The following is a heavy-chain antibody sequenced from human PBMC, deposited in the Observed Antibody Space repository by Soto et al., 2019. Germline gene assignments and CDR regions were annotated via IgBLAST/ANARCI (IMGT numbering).Heavy chain of an antibody. D-gene: IGHD6-19*01. CDR3: ARDINDSSGWYSHVMDV. Sequence: GGSLRLSCAASGFTFSSYAMHWVRQAPGKGLEWVAVISYDGSNKYYADSVKGRFTISRDNSKNTLYLQMNSLRAEDTAVYYCARDINDSSGWYSHVMDVWGQGTTVTVSS. CDR1: GFTFSSYA. J-gene: IGHJ6*02. CDR2: ISYDGSNK. V-gene: IGHV3-30-3*01.